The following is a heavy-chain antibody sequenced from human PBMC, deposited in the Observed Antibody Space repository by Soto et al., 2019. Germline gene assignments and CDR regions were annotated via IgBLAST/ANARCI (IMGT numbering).Heavy chain of an antibody. D-gene: IGHD2-21*02. CDR2: IYYSGST. Sequence: QVQLQESGPGLVKPSETLSLTCTVSGGSVSSGSYYGSWIRQPPGKGLEWIGYIYYSGSTNYNPSLKSRVTISVDTSKNQFSLKQSSVSAADTAVYYSAGDEAGGGDCFCRQDALGIWGQGTMGTVSS. CDR3: AGDEAGGGDCFCRQDALGI. J-gene: IGHJ3*02. V-gene: IGHV4-61*01. CDR1: GGSVSSGSYY.